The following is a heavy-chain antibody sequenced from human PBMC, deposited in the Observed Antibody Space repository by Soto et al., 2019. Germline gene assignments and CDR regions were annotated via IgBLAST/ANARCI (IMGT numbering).Heavy chain of an antibody. V-gene: IGHV1-2*02. Sequence: GASVKVSCKASGYTFTGYYMHWVRQAPGQGLEWMGWINPNSGGTNYAQKFQGRVTMTRDTSISTAYMELSRLRSDDTAVYYCARVGKFYYYGSGSGYYYGMDVWGQGTTVTVSS. CDR1: GYTFTGYY. D-gene: IGHD3-10*01. CDR2: INPNSGGT. CDR3: ARVGKFYYYGSGSGYYYGMDV. J-gene: IGHJ6*02.